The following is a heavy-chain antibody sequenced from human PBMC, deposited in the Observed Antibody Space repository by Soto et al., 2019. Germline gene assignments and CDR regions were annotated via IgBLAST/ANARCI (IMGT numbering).Heavy chain of an antibody. J-gene: IGHJ4*02. CDR2: INHSGST. Sequence: QVQLHQWGARLLKPSETLSLTCAVYGGSFSGYYWSWIRQPPGKGLEWIGEINHSGSTNYNPSLKSRVTISVDTSKNQFSRKLSSVNAADTAVYYCARGSKDSSGYYSLDYWGQGTLVTVSS. CDR3: ARGSKDSSGYYSLDY. V-gene: IGHV4-34*01. CDR1: GGSFSGYY. D-gene: IGHD3-22*01.